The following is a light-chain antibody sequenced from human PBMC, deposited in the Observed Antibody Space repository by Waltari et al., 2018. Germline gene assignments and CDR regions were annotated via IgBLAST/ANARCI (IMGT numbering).Light chain of an antibody. V-gene: IGLV3-19*01. CDR1: SLRSHY. Sequence: SSELTQDPAVSVALGQTVRITCQGNSLRSHYANWYKQKPGQAPVLVIYGKNNRPSGIPDRFSGSSSGNTTSLTITGAQAEDEADYYCNSRDSSGNHVVFGGGTKLTVL. J-gene: IGLJ2*01. CDR3: NSRDSSGNHVV. CDR2: GKN.